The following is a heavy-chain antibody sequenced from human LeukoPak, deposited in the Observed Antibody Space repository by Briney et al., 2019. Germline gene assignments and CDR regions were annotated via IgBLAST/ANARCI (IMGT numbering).Heavy chain of an antibody. CDR3: ARDKGGPAQHGYFDY. J-gene: IGHJ4*02. V-gene: IGHV4-4*02. CDR2: MDHSGNT. CDR1: GGSISNTNW. Sequence: SETLSLTCAVSGGSISNTNWWSWVRQPPGKGLQWIGEMDHSGNTNHNPSLKSRVTISVDKSKNQFSLNLTSVTAADTAVYYCARDKGGPAQHGYFDYWGQGILVTVSS. D-gene: IGHD2-2*01.